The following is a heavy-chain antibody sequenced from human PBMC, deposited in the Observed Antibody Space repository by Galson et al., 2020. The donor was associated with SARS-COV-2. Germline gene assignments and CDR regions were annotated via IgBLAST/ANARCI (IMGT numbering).Heavy chain of an antibody. CDR3: ARGDGAVAGKYFFYY. D-gene: IGHD6-19*01. Sequence: SQTLSLTCAISGDSVSSNSAAWNCIRQSPSTGLPWLGRTYYRSRWYNDYAVSVKSRITINADTPKNQFSLQLTSVTPEDTAVYYCARGDGAVAGKYFFYYWGQGTLVTVSS. J-gene: IGHJ4*02. CDR2: TYYRSRWYN. V-gene: IGHV6-1*01. CDR1: GDSVSSNSAA.